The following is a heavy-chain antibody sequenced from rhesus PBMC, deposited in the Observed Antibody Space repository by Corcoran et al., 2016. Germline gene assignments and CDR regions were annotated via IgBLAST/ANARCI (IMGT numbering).Heavy chain of an antibody. J-gene: IGHJ4*01. V-gene: IGHV4-147*01. CDR3: VRDKDRDFDF. Sequence: QVQLQESGPGLVKPSETMSLTCAVSGLSVRSNYWIWIRQPPGKGLEWIGYIYGSEGSTYYKPSLTSRVTISTDTAKNQFSLRLTSVTAADSAIYYGVRDKDRDFDFWGRGVLVTVSS. CDR2: IYGSEGST. CDR1: GLSVRSNY.